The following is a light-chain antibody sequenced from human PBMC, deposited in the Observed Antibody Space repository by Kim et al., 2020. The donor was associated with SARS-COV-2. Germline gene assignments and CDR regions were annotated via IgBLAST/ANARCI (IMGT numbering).Light chain of an antibody. CDR2: AAS. CDR3: QQSYSTPPYT. V-gene: IGKV1-39*01. Sequence: DIQMTQSPSSLSASLGDRVTITCRASHSISNYLNWYQQKPGKAPKLLIYAASSLQSGVPSRFSGSGSGTDFTLTISSLQPEDFATYYCQQSYSTPPYTFGQGTKLEI. CDR1: HSISNY. J-gene: IGKJ2*01.